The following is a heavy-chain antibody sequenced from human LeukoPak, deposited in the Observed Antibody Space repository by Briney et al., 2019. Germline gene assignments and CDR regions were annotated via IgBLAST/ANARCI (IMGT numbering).Heavy chain of an antibody. J-gene: IGHJ4*02. CDR2: IRSKANSYAT. CDR3: VLALGPWDY. V-gene: IGHV3-73*01. Sequence: GGSLKLSCAASGFTFSGSAMHWVRQASGKGLEWVGRIRSKANSYATAYAASVKGRFTISRDDSKNTAYLQMNSLKTEDTAVYYCVLALGPWDYWGQGTLVTVSS. D-gene: IGHD3-3*01. CDR1: GFTFSGSA.